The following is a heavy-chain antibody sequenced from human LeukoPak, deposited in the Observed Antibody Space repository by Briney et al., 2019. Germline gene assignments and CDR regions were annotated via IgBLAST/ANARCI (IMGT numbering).Heavy chain of an antibody. CDR3: ARDEAEVDSSSPPYYYYYYYMDV. V-gene: IGHV3-23*01. D-gene: IGHD6-6*01. CDR1: GFTFSSYA. J-gene: IGHJ6*03. CDR2: ISGSGGST. Sequence: GGSLRLSCAASGFTFSSYAMSWVHQAPGKGLEWVSAISGSGGSTYYADSVKGRFTISRDNSKNTLYLQMNSLRAEDTAVYYCARDEAEVDSSSPPYYYYYYYMDVWGKGTTVTVSS.